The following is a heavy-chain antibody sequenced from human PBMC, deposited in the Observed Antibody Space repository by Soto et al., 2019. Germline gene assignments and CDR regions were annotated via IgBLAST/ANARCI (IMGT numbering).Heavy chain of an antibody. CDR3: ARVLGLGLGYSSSPLAYYGMDV. V-gene: IGHV3-11*01. Sequence: QVQLVESGGGLVKPGGSLRLSCAASGFTFSDYYMNWIRQAPGKGLEWVSYITSSGRTTYYADSVKGRFTISRDNAKNSLYLQMNSLRAEDTAVYYCARVLGLGLGYSSSPLAYYGMDVWGQGTTVTVSS. D-gene: IGHD6-13*01. CDR2: ITSSGRTT. CDR1: GFTFSDYY. J-gene: IGHJ6*02.